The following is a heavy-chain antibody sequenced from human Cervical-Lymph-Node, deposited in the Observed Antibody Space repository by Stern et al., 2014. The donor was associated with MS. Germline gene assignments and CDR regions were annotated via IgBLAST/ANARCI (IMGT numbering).Heavy chain of an antibody. V-gene: IGHV3-66*01. D-gene: IGHD5-18*01. CDR2: IDSGGNT. Sequence: EVQLVESGGDLVQPGGSLRLSCAASGFTVRGNDMSWVRQAPGKGLECVSVIDSGGNTYYAGSVRGIFTISRDISKNMVYLQMNILRAEDTAVYYGARDPDTAVRHTDIWGQGTMVIVSS. CDR3: ARDPDTAVRHTDI. CDR1: GFTVRGND. J-gene: IGHJ3*02.